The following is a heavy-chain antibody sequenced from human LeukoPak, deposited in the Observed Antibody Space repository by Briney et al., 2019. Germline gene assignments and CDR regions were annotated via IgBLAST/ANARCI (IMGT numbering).Heavy chain of an antibody. CDR3: ARQIQQWLIIDY. CDR2: IYYSGGT. CDR1: GGSISSYY. D-gene: IGHD6-19*01. V-gene: IGHV4-59*08. J-gene: IGHJ4*02. Sequence: SETLSLTCTVSGGSISSYYWSWIRQPPGKGLEWIGYIYYSGGTNYNPSLKSRVTISVDTSKNQFSLKLSSVTAAVTAVYYCARQIQQWLIIDYWGQGTLVTVSS.